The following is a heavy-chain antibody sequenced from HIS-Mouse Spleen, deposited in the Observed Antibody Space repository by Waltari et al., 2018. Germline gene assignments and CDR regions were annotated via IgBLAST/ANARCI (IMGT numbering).Heavy chain of an antibody. CDR2: ISYDGSNK. V-gene: IGHV3-30*18. CDR3: AKDRGSPLYSDY. J-gene: IGHJ4*02. CDR1: RFTFSSYG. D-gene: IGHD1-26*01. Sequence: QVQLVESGGGVVQPGRSLRLSCAASRFTFSSYGMHWVRQAPGKGLEWVAVISYDGSNKYYADSVKGRFTISRDNSKNTLYLQMNSLRAEDTAVYYCAKDRGSPLYSDYWGQGTLVTVSS.